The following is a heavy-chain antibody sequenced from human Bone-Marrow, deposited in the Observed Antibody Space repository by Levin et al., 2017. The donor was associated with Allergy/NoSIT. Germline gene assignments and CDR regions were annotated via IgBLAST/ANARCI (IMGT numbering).Heavy chain of an antibody. D-gene: IGHD3-10*01. CDR2: IIPILGTG. CDR1: GGTFSNYA. Sequence: SVKVSCKASGGTFSNYAISWVRQAPGHGLEWMGGIIPILGTGDNAQKFQDRVTITADDSTGTANMEMRRLRSEDTAGYYCARDPGLFGSHPFGMNVWGQGTTVTV. V-gene: IGHV1-69*13. CDR3: ARDPGLFGSHPFGMNV. J-gene: IGHJ6*02.